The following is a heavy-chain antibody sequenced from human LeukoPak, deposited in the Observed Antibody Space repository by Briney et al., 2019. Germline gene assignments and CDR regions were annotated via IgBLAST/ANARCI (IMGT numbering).Heavy chain of an antibody. D-gene: IGHD6-13*01. V-gene: IGHV3-23*01. J-gene: IGHJ4*02. Sequence: GGSLRLSCAASGFTFSSYAMSWVRQAPGKGLEWASAISGSGGSTYYADSVKGRFTISRDNSKNTLYLQMNSLRAEDTAVYYCAKERYSSSWVEIDYWGQGTLVTVSS. CDR1: GFTFSSYA. CDR3: AKERYSSSWVEIDY. CDR2: ISGSGGST.